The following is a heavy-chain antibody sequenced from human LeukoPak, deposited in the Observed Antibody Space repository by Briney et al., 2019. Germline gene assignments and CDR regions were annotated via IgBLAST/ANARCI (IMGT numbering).Heavy chain of an antibody. CDR3: ARGPPGYYYDSSGYFY. V-gene: IGHV4-34*01. CDR2: INHSGST. CDR1: GGSFSGYY. J-gene: IGHJ4*02. D-gene: IGHD3-22*01. Sequence: KASETLSLTCAVYGGSFSGYYWSWIRQPPGKGLEWIGEINHSGSTNYNPPLKSRVTISVDTSKTQFSLKLTSVTAADTAVYYCARGPPGYYYDSSGYFYWGQGTLVTVSS.